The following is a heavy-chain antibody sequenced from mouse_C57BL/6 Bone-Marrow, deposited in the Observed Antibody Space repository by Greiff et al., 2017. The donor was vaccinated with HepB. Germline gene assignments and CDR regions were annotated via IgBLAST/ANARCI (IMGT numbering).Heavy chain of an antibody. J-gene: IGHJ3*01. Sequence: VQLQQSGPELVKPGASVKISCKASGYSFTGYYMNWVKQSPEKSLEWIGEINPSTGGTTYNQKFKAKATLTVDKSSSTAYMQLKSLTSEDSAVYYCARRFAYWVQGTLVTVSA. V-gene: IGHV1-42*01. CDR1: GYSFTGYY. CDR3: ARRFAY. CDR2: INPSTGGT.